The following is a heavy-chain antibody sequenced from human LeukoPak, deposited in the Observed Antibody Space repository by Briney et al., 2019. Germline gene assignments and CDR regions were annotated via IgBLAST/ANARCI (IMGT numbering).Heavy chain of an antibody. CDR3: ARGDYYDSSGYDY. V-gene: IGHV4-61*08. CDR1: GGSISSGGYS. J-gene: IGHJ4*02. D-gene: IGHD3-22*01. Sequence: KPSETLSLTCAVSGGSISSGGYSWSWIRQPPGKGLEWIGYIYYSGSTNYNPSLKSRVTISVDTSKNQFSLKLSSVTAADTAVYYCARGDYYDSSGYDYWGQGTLVTVSS. CDR2: IYYSGST.